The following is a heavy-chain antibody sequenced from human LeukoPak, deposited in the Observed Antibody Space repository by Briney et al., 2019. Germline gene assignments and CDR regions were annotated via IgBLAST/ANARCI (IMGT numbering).Heavy chain of an antibody. CDR2: IYYSGST. V-gene: IGHV4-59*12. CDR3: ARVKEGYSSSWYDAFDI. J-gene: IGHJ3*02. D-gene: IGHD6-13*01. Sequence: SETLSLTCTVSGGSLSSYYWSWIRQPPGKGLEWIGYIYYSGSTNYTPSLKSRVTISVDTSKNQFSLKLSSVTAADTAVYYCARVKEGYSSSWYDAFDIWGQETMVTVSS. CDR1: GGSLSSYY.